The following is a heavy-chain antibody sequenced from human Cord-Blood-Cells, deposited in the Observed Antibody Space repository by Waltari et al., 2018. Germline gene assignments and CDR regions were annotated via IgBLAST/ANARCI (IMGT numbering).Heavy chain of an antibody. J-gene: IGHJ4*02. CDR2: IYHSGST. V-gene: IGHV4-38-2*02. D-gene: IGHD3-10*01. Sequence: QVQLQESGPGLVKPSETLSLTCTVSGYSISSGYYWGWIRQPPGKGLGWIGSIYHSGSTYYNPSLKSRVTISVDPSKNQFSLRVSSVTAADTAVYYCARVGGFGSGSYYFDYWGQGTLVTVSS. CDR3: ARVGGFGSGSYYFDY. CDR1: GYSISSGYY.